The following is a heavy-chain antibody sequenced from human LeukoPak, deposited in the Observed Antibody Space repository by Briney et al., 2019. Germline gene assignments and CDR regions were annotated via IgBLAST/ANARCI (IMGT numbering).Heavy chain of an antibody. J-gene: IGHJ4*02. D-gene: IGHD2-21*02. CDR1: GFTFSNAW. CDR2: IKSKSDGGTT. Sequence: GGSLRLSCAASGFTFSNAWMSWVRQTPGMGLEWVGQIKSKSDGGTTDCAAPVKGRCTISRDDSKDTVYLQMNNLKTEDTAVYYCTRGDFVESWGPGALVTVSS. V-gene: IGHV3-15*01. CDR3: TRGDFVES.